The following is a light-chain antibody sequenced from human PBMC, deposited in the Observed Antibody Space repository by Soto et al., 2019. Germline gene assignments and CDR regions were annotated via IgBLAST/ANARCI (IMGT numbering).Light chain of an antibody. V-gene: IGKV3-15*01. CDR3: QQLSKWPLT. J-gene: IGKJ4*01. CDR2: GAS. CDR1: QSVKTY. Sequence: EIVMTQSPATLSVSPGERATLSCRASQSVKTYLAWYQQKPGQAPKLLIYGASTRATGIPARFSGSRSGTEFILPISSLQYEDFAIYYCQQLSKWPLTFGGGTKVEIK.